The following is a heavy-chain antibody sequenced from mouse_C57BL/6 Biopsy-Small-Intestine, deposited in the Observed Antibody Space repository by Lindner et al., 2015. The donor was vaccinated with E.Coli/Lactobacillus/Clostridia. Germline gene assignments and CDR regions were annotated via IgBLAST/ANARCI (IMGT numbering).Heavy chain of an antibody. CDR3: ARPYYYGSSYFDY. CDR1: GYTFTDYW. J-gene: IGHJ2*01. V-gene: IGHV1-9*01. D-gene: IGHD1-1*01. Sequence: VQLQESGAELMKPGASVKLSCKATGYTFTDYWIEWVKQRPGHGLEWIGEILPGSDTNYNEKFKGKATFTADTSSNTAYMQLSSLTTEDSAIYYCARPYYYGSSYFDYWGQGTTLTVSS. CDR2: ILPGSDT.